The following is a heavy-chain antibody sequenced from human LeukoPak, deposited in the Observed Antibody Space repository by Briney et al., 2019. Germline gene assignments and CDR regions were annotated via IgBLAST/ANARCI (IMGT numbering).Heavy chain of an antibody. CDR3: VKDSSTTSWYFAFDV. J-gene: IGHJ3*01. Sequence: GGSLRLSCAASGLIFSSYAMTWVRQAPGKGLEWVSSFGLYGGTTHYADSVKGRFTISRDNSKNTLYLQMTSLRADDTAVYYCVKDSSTTSWYFAFDVWGQGTMVAVSS. D-gene: IGHD2-2*01. CDR2: FGLYGGTT. V-gene: IGHV3-23*01. CDR1: GLIFSSYA.